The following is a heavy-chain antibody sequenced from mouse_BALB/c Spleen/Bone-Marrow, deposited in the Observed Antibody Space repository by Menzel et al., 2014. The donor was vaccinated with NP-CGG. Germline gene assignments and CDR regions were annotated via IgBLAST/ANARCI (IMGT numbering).Heavy chain of an antibody. CDR1: GFTLSNYW. Sequence: EVMLVESGGGLVQPGGSMKLSCVASGFTLSNYWMNWVRQSPEKGLEWIAEIRLKSNNYAINYAESVKGRFTISRDDSKSSVYLQMNNLRVEDIDIYYCTRRNFAMDYWGQGTSVTVSS. CDR3: TRRNFAMDY. J-gene: IGHJ4*01. CDR2: IRLKSNNYAI. V-gene: IGHV6-6*02.